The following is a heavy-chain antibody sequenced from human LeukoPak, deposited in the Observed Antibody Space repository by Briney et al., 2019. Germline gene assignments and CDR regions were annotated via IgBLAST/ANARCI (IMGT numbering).Heavy chain of an antibody. V-gene: IGHV5-51*01. CDR3: ARQGYNSTWDRYLAY. Sequence: GESLKSSCKGSGYSFRNYWIGWVRQMPGKGLEWMGIIYPGDSDVRYSPSFQGQVTISADKSISTAYLQWSSLQASDTAMYYCARQGYNSTWDRYLAYWGQGTQVTVSS. CDR2: IYPGDSDV. D-gene: IGHD6-13*01. J-gene: IGHJ4*02. CDR1: GYSFRNYW.